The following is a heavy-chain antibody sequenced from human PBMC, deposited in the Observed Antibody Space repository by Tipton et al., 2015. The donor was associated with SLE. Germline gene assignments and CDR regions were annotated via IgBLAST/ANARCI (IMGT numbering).Heavy chain of an antibody. V-gene: IGHV4-61*02. CDR3: ARQWAQGWSGTYFDS. CDR2: IYNSGST. J-gene: IGHJ4*02. CDR1: GGSISSGGYY. D-gene: IGHD3-3*01. Sequence: LRLSCTVSGGSISSGGYYWTWIRQSAGKGLEWIGRIYNSGSTNYNPSLKSRVTISLDTSRKQFSLRLTSVTAADTAVYYCARQWAQGWSGTYFDSCGQGAPVTVSS.